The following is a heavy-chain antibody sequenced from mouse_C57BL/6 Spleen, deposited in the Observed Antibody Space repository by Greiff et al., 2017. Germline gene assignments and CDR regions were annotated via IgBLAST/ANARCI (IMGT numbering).Heavy chain of an antibody. CDR2: IDPNSGGT. J-gene: IGHJ4*01. CDR3: ARGATVVATDAMDY. V-gene: IGHV1-72*01. CDR1: GYTFTSYW. D-gene: IGHD1-1*01. Sequence: VQLQQPGAELVKPGASVKLSCKASGYTFTSYWMHWVKQRPGRGLEWIGRIDPNSGGTKYNEKVKSKATLTVDKPSSTAYMQRSRLTSEGSAVYYCARGATVVATDAMDYWGQRTSVTVSS.